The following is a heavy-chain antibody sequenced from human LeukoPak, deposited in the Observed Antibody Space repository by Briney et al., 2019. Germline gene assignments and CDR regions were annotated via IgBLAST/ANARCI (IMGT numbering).Heavy chain of an antibody. V-gene: IGHV3-48*03. J-gene: IGHJ4*02. Sequence: GGSLRLSCAASGFTFSSYEMNWVRQAPGKGLEGVSYISSSGSTIYYADSVKGRFTISRDNAKNSLYLQMNSLRAEDTAVYYCARTGAGYSYGYLFWDYWGQGTLVTVSS. D-gene: IGHD5-18*01. CDR2: ISSSGSTI. CDR3: ARTGAGYSYGYLFWDY. CDR1: GFTFSSYE.